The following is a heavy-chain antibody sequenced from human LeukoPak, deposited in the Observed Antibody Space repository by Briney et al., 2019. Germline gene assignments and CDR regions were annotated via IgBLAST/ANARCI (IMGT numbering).Heavy chain of an antibody. D-gene: IGHD1-7*01. J-gene: IGHJ4*02. CDR2: ISGSGCST. CDR1: GFTFSSYA. Sequence: GGSLRLSCAASGFTFSSYAMSWVRQAPGKGLEWVSAISGSGCSTYYADSVKGRFTISRDNSKNTLYLQMDSLRAEDTAIYYCARDYWWNYDYWGQGTLVTVSS. CDR3: ARDYWWNYDY. V-gene: IGHV3-23*01.